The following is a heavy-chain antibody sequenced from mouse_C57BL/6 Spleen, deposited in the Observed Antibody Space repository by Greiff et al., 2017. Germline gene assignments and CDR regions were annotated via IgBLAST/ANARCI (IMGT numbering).Heavy chain of an antibody. Sequence: VQLQQSGPELVKPGASVKISCKASGYAFSSSWMNWVKQRPGKGLEWIGRIYTGGGDTNYNGKFKGKATLTADKSSSTAYMQLSSQTSEDSAVSDCAEYSDGFYPGYWGQGATLTGSS. CDR1: GYAFSSSW. J-gene: IGHJ2*01. CDR3: AEYSDGFYPGY. CDR2: IYTGGGDT. V-gene: IGHV1-82*01. D-gene: IGHD2-3*01.